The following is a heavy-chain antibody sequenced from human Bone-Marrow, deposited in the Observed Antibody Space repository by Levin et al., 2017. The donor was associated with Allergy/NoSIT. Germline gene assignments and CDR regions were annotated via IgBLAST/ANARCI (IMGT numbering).Heavy chain of an antibody. CDR1: GYQFTDYW. V-gene: IGHV5-51*01. CDR2: IYPGDSET. J-gene: IGHJ4*02. Sequence: GGSLRLSCQGSGYQFTDYWIGWVRQLPGKGLEWMGNIYPGDSETRSSPSFQGQVTISVDKSTHTAYLQWDSLRASDTAMYYCARQSDELPPYDGEWVVEHYYDYWGQGTLVAVAS. CDR3: ARQSDELPPYDGEWVVEHYYDY. D-gene: IGHD3-10*01.